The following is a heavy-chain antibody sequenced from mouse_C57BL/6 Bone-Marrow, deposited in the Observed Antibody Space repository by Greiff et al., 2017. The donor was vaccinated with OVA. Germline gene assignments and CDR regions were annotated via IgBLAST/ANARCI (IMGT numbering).Heavy chain of an antibody. CDR1: GFTFSSYG. Sequence: LVESGGDLVKPGGSLKLSCAASGFTFSSYGMSWVRQTPDKRLEWVATISSGGSYTYYPDSVKGRFTISRDNAKNTLYLQMSSLKSEDTAMYYCARLSDGYYYFDYWGQGTTLTVSS. CDR3: ARLSDGYYYFDY. D-gene: IGHD2-3*01. CDR2: ISSGGSYT. V-gene: IGHV5-6*01. J-gene: IGHJ2*01.